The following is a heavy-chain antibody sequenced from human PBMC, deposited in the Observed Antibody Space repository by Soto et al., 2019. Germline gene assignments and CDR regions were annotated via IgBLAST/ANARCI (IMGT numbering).Heavy chain of an antibody. CDR1: GFTFSKFG. D-gene: IGHD2-15*01. CDR2: IAYDGSDP. J-gene: IGHJ3*02. CDR3: AKDRYCSGGNCYFDAFDI. V-gene: IGHV3-30*18. Sequence: QVQLVESGGGVVQPGRSLRLSCAASGFTFSKFGMHWVRQAPGKGLACVAVIAYDGSDPNYADSVKGRFTIFRDNSKNTLYLQMNSLRAEDTAAYYCAKDRYCSGGNCYFDAFDIWGQGTVVTVSS.